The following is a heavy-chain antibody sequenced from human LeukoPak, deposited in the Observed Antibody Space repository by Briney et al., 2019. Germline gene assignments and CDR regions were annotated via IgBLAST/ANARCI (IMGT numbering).Heavy chain of an antibody. J-gene: IGHJ3*01. CDR3: ARLSLTIFGVVIPDDAFDV. V-gene: IGHV3-48*01. CDR2: ISSSSSTI. CDR1: GFTFSSYS. Sequence: GGPLRLSCAASGFTFSSYSMNWVRQAPGKGLEWVSYISSSSSTIYYADSVKGRFTISRDNAKNSLYLQMNSLRAEDTAVYYCARLSLTIFGVVIPDDAFDVWGQGTMVTVSS. D-gene: IGHD3-3*01.